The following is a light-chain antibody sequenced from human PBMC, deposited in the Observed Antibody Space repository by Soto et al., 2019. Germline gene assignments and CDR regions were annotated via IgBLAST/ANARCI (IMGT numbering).Light chain of an antibody. CDR1: QSVSSY. V-gene: IGKV3-11*01. Sequence: EIVLTQSPATLSLSPGERATLSCRASQSVSSYLAWYQQKTGQAPRLLIYDASNRATGIPARFSGSGSGTDFTLTISSLEPEEFAVYYCQQRSNWPPSITFGQGTRLEIK. J-gene: IGKJ5*01. CDR3: QQRSNWPPSIT. CDR2: DAS.